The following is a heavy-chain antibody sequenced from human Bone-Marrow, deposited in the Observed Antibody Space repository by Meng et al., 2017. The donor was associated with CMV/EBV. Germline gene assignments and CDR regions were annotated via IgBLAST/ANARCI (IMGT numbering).Heavy chain of an antibody. CDR1: GGTFSSYT. J-gene: IGHJ5*02. Sequence: SVKVSCKASGGTFSSYTLSWVRQAPGQGLEWMGRIIPILDATNYAQKFQDRLTITADTSTSTVYMELSSLRSEDTALYYCARDSRRGTWYDVEWFVPWGEGTLVTVSS. D-gene: IGHD6-13*01. CDR3: ARDSRRGTWYDVEWFVP. CDR2: IIPILDAT. V-gene: IGHV1-69*08.